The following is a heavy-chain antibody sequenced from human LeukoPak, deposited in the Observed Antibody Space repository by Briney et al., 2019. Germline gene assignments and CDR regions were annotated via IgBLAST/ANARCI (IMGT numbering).Heavy chain of an antibody. CDR2: IYYSGST. D-gene: IGHD6-13*01. CDR3: ARSQYSSSWYLFDY. V-gene: IGHV4-39*01. J-gene: IGHJ4*02. Sequence: SETLSLTCTVSGGSISSSSYYWGWIRQPPGKGLEWIGSIYYSGSTYYNPSLKSRVTISVDTSKNQFSLKLSSVTAAHTAVSYCARSQYSSSWYLFDYWGQGTLVTVSS. CDR1: GGSISSSSYY.